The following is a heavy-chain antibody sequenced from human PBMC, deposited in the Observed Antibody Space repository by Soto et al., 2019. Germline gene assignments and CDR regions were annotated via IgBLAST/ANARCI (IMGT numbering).Heavy chain of an antibody. CDR1: GGSISSGGYY. V-gene: IGHV4-39*01. CDR2: VYYNENT. D-gene: IGHD3-10*01. J-gene: IGHJ5*01. Sequence: SETLSLTCAVSGGSISSGGYYWGWILQPPGKGLEWIGTVYYNENTYYNPSLKSRVAISVDTAKNQFSLNLRSVTAADTAIYFCARRERYYGSPGWFDPWGQGTLVTVSS. CDR3: ARRERYYGSPGWFDP.